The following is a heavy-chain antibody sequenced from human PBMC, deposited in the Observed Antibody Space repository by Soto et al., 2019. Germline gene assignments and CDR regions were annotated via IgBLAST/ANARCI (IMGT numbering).Heavy chain of an antibody. CDR1: GFSFTSYG. Sequence: QIQLVQSGAEVKKPGASVKVSCKASGFSFTSYGITWVRQAPGQGPEWLGWITAENGNTNYAQKFQGRATLTTDSATNTAYMELRGLRSDDTALYYCARVVLEWLPTSGFDFWGQGTLVTVSS. CDR3: ARVVLEWLPTSGFDF. V-gene: IGHV1-18*04. CDR2: ITAENGNT. D-gene: IGHD3-3*01. J-gene: IGHJ4*02.